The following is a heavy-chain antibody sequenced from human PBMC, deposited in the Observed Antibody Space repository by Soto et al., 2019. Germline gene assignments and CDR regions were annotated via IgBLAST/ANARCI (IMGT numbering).Heavy chain of an antibody. CDR1: GGTFSSYA. CDR2: IIPIFGTA. V-gene: IGHV1-69*13. CDR3: AKELLGELSSPFDY. D-gene: IGHD3-16*02. J-gene: IGHJ4*02. Sequence: SVKVSCKASGGTFSSYAISWVRQAPGQGLEWMGGIIPIFGTANYAQKFQGRVTITADESTSTAYMELSSLRSEDTAVYYCAKELLGELSSPFDYWGQGTLVTVSS.